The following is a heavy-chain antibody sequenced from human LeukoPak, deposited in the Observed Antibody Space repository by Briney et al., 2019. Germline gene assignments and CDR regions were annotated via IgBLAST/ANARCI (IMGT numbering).Heavy chain of an antibody. CDR3: AKGYYYYMDV. J-gene: IGHJ6*03. V-gene: IGHV3-30*02. Sequence: DSVKGRFTISRDNSKNTLYLQMSSLRAEDTAVYYCAKGYYYYMDVWGKGTTVTASS.